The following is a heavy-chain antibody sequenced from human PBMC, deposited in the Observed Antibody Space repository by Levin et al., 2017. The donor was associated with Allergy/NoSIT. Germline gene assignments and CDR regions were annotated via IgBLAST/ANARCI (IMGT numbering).Heavy chain of an antibody. V-gene: IGHV1-2*02. J-gene: IGHJ4*02. D-gene: IGHD3-10*01. CDR3: ARPITMVRGVISDY. CDR1: GYTFTGYY. CDR2: INPNSGGT. Sequence: GESLKISCKASGYTFTGYYMHWVRQAPGQGLEWMGWINPNSGGTNYAQKFQGRVTMTRDTSISTAYMELSRLRSDDTAVYYCARPITMVRGVISDYWGQGTLVTVSS.